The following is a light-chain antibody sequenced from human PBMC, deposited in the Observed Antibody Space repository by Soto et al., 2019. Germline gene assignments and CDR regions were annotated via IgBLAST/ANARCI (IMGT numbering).Light chain of an antibody. CDR1: QSVSSSY. J-gene: IGKJ1*01. Sequence: EIVLTQSPGTLSLSPGERATLSCAASQSVSSSYLAWCQQNPGQAPRLLIYGASSRATGITDRFSGSGSGTDFTLTISRLEPEDFAVYYCQQYGDAPRTFGQGTKVDIK. V-gene: IGKV3-20*01. CDR3: QQYGDAPRT. CDR2: GAS.